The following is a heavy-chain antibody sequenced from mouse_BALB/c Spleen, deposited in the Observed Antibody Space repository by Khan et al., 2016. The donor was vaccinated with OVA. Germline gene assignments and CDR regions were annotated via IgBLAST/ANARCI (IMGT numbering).Heavy chain of an antibody. CDR2: IYPGSGST. CDR1: GYTFTDYV. CDR3: ARSYDGAWFAY. D-gene: IGHD1-1*01. J-gene: IGHJ3*01. V-gene: IGHV1-81*01. Sequence: QVQLQQSGPELVKPGTSVKMSCKASGYTFTDYVISWVKQRTGQGLEWIGEIYPGSGSTYYNGKFKGKATLTADKSTHTAYMKLSSLTSEDSAFYFSARSYDGAWFAYWGQGTLVTVSA.